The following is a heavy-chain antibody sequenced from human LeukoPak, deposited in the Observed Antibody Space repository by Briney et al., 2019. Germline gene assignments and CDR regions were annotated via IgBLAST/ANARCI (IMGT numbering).Heavy chain of an antibody. D-gene: IGHD3-10*01. CDR3: ARHSGSGSLSRPFDP. CDR1: GASVTSGGFY. J-gene: IGHJ5*02. Sequence: SETLSLTCSVSGASVTSGGFYWGWLRQSPGKGLEWFATIYYTGSTYYDPSLKSRVTISIDTSKNQFSLNVRSVSAADTAVYYCARHSGSGSLSRPFDPWGQGTLVTVTS. CDR2: IYYTGST. V-gene: IGHV4-39*01.